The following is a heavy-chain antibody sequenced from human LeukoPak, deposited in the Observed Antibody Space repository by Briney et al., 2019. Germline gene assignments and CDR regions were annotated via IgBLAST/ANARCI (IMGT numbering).Heavy chain of an antibody. Sequence: PGGSLRLSCAASGFTFSNFAMNWVRQAPGKGLEWVSAVRGSGTDTYYADSVKGRFTISRDNSKNTLYLQMNSLRAEDTAIYYCAKTSRRDSAYDSPFDYWGQGILVTVSS. CDR3: AKTSRRDSAYDSPFDY. V-gene: IGHV3-23*01. CDR2: VRGSGTDT. J-gene: IGHJ4*02. D-gene: IGHD5-12*01. CDR1: GFTFSNFA.